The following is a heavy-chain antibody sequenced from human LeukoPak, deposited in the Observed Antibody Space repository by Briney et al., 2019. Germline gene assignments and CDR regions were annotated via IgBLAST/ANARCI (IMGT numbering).Heavy chain of an antibody. CDR3: ARDRGDYDYVWGSDRYRWFDP. V-gene: IGHV1-69*05. CDR1: GGTFSSYA. D-gene: IGHD3-16*02. CDR2: IIPIFGTA. Sequence: SVKVSCKASGGTFSSYAISWVRQAPGQGLEWMGGIIPIFGTANYAQKFQGRVTITTDESTSTAYMELSSLRSEDTAVYYCARDRGDYDYVWGSDRYRWFDPWGQGTLVTVSS. J-gene: IGHJ5*02.